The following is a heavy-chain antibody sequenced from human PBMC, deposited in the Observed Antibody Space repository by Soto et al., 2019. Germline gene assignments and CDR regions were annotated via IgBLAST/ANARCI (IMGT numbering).Heavy chain of an antibody. D-gene: IGHD3-9*01. CDR3: ARGTKTYYDILTGEKDRHVVDY. Sequence: ASVKVSCKASGYTFTSYGVSWVRQAPGQGLEWMGWISAYNGNTNYAQKLQGRVTMTTDTSTSTAYMELRSLRSDDTAVYYCARGTKTYYDILTGEKDRHVVDYWGQGTLVTVSS. V-gene: IGHV1-18*01. CDR2: ISAYNGNT. CDR1: GYTFTSYG. J-gene: IGHJ4*02.